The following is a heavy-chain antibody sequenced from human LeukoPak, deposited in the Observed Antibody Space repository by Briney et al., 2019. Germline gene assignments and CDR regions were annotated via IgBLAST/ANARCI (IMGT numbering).Heavy chain of an antibody. D-gene: IGHD2-21*02. CDR3: AITPPGHVVVTAIHPIGY. V-gene: IGHV3-23*01. CDR1: GFTFSSYA. Sequence: PSGGSLRLSCAASGFTFSSYAMSWVRQAPGKGLEWVSAISGSGGSTYYADSVKGRFTISRDNSKNTLYLQMNSLRAEDTAVYYCAITPPGHVVVTAIHPIGYWGQGTLVTVSS. J-gene: IGHJ4*02. CDR2: ISGSGGST.